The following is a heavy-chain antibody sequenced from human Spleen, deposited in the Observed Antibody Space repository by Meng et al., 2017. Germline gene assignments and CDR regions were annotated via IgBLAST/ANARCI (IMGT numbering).Heavy chain of an antibody. CDR3: ARGPLTRGDIAWFDP. Sequence: QVHLQESGPGLVKPSQTLSLTCTVSGDSISSGGYYWSWIRQYPGKGLEWIGYIYHSGSTYYNPSLKSRVTISVDTSKNQFSLKLSSVTAADTAVYYCARGPLTRGDIAWFDPWGQGTLVTVSS. D-gene: IGHD2-21*02. J-gene: IGHJ5*02. CDR2: IYHSGST. CDR1: GDSISSGGYY. V-gene: IGHV4-31*03.